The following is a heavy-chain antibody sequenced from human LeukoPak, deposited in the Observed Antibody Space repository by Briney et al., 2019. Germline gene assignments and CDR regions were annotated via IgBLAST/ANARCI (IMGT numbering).Heavy chain of an antibody. CDR2: ISSSSSYI. Sequence: PRGSLRLPCAASGFTFSSYSMNWVRQAPGKGLEWVSSISSSSSYIYYADSVKGRFTISRDNAKNSLYLQMNSLRAEDTAVYYCARDGYSATVTSQDDAFDIWGQGTMVTVSS. V-gene: IGHV3-21*01. J-gene: IGHJ3*02. CDR3: ARDGYSATVTSQDDAFDI. CDR1: GFTFSSYS. D-gene: IGHD4-17*01.